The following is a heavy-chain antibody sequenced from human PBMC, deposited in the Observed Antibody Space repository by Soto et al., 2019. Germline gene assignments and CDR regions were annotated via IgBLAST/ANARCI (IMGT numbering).Heavy chain of an antibody. CDR1: GFTFSSYA. V-gene: IGHV3-23*01. D-gene: IGHD2-2*02. J-gene: IGHJ6*02. Sequence: EVQLLESGGGLVQPGGSLRLSCAASGFTFSSYAMSWVRQAPGKGLEWVSAISGSGGSTYYAVSVKGRFTISRDNSKNTLYLQMNSLRAEDTAVYYCAKEGYCSSTSCYKFDGMDVWGQGTTVTVSS. CDR3: AKEGYCSSTSCYKFDGMDV. CDR2: ISGSGGST.